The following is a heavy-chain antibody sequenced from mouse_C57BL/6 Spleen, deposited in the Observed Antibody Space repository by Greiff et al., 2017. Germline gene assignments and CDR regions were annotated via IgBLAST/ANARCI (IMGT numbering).Heavy chain of an antibody. CDR1: GYSFTGYY. CDR3: ARWGTTVVARDYFDD. D-gene: IGHD1-1*01. Sequence: EVQVVESGPELVKPGASVKISCKASGYSFTGYYMHWVKQSHGNILDWIGYIYPYNGVSSYNQNFQGKATLTVDKSSSTAYMELRSLTSEDSAVYYCARWGTTVVARDYFDDWGQGTTLAVSS. CDR2: IYPYNGVS. V-gene: IGHV1-31*01. J-gene: IGHJ2*01.